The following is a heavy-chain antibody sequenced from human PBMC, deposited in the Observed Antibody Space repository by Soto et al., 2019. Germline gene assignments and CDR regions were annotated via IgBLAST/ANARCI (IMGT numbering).Heavy chain of an antibody. J-gene: IGHJ5*02. V-gene: IGHV4-31*03. D-gene: IGHD6-6*01. CDR2: IYYSGST. CDR3: ARDRHNNFFDP. CDR1: GASMSSGGYY. Sequence: SSETLSLTYTVSGASMSSGGYYWTWIRQSPGKGLEWIGYIYYSGSTYYNPSLESRVAISLDTSRSQFSLTLHSVTAADTAIYYCARDRHNNFFDPWGQGTLVTVS.